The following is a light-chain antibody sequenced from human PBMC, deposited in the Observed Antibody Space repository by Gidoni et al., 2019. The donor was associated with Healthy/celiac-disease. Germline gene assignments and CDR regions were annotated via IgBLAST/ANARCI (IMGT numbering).Light chain of an antibody. CDR2: GAS. CDR3: QQYGSSPPFT. V-gene: IGKV3-20*01. Sequence: EILLTQSPGTLSLSPGERATLSCRASQSVSSSYLAWYQQKPGQAPRLLIYGASSRATGIPDRFSGSGSGTDFTLTISRLDPEDFAVYYCQQYGSSPPFTFGPGTKVDIK. J-gene: IGKJ3*01. CDR1: QSVSSSY.